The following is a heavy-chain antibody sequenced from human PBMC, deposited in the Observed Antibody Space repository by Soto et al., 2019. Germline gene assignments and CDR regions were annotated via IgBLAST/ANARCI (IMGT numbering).Heavy chain of an antibody. Sequence: QVQLVESGGGLVKPGGSLRLSCAASGFTFSDYNMSWIRQAPGKGLEWVSYIGSSSSYTNYADSVKGRFTISRDNAKNSLYLQMNSLSAEDTAVYYCARDADILTGSDAFDIWGQGTMVTVSS. CDR1: GFTFSDYN. CDR3: ARDADILTGSDAFDI. D-gene: IGHD3-9*01. CDR2: IGSSSSYT. V-gene: IGHV3-11*05. J-gene: IGHJ3*02.